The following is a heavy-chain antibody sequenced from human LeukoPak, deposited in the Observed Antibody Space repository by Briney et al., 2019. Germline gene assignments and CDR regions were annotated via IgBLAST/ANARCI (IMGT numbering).Heavy chain of an antibody. CDR2: IFYSGTT. CDR3: ARGGTVVNGFDY. J-gene: IGHJ4*02. Sequence: PSETLSLTCTVSGGSINSYYWSWIRRPPGKGLEWIGYIFYSGTTNYNPSLKSRVTISVDTSQNQFSLKLSSVTAAGTAVYYCARGGTVVNGFDYWGLGTLVTVSS. CDR1: GGSINSYY. V-gene: IGHV4-59*01. D-gene: IGHD4-23*01.